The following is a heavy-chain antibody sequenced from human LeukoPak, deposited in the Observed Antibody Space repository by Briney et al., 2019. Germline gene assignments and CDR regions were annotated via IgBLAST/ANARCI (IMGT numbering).Heavy chain of an antibody. CDR1: GFTFSSYW. CDR2: ISSSGSTI. D-gene: IGHD3-22*01. J-gene: IGHJ4*02. V-gene: IGHV3-11*04. Sequence: PGGSLRLSCAASGFTFSSYWMSWIRQAPGKGLEWVSYISSSGSTIYYADSVKGRFTISRDNAKNSLYLQMNSLRAEDTAVYYCARDRNYYDSSGYHRVDYWGQGTLVTVSS. CDR3: ARDRNYYDSSGYHRVDY.